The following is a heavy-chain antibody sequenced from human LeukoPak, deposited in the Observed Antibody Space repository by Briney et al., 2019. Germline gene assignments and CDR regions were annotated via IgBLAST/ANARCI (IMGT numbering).Heavy chain of an antibody. CDR1: GFTVSSNY. V-gene: IGHV3-53*01. CDR3: ARDYYGSGSYYYYYGMDV. J-gene: IGHJ6*04. CDR2: IYSGGST. D-gene: IGHD3-10*01. Sequence: GGSLRLSCAASGFTVSSNYVSWVRQAPGKGLEWVSVIYSGGSTYYADSVKGRFTISRDNSKNTLYLQMNSLRAEDTAVYYCARDYYGSGSYYYYYGMDVWGKGTTVTVSS.